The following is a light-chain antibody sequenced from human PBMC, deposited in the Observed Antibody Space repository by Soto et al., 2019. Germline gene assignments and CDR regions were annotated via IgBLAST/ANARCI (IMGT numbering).Light chain of an antibody. Sequence: DIQMTQSPSSLSASVGDRVTNTCQASQDISNYVNWYQQKPGKAPKLLIYDASNLETGVPSRFSGSGSGTDFTFTISSLQPEDIATYYCQQYDNLPLTFGRGTKVEIK. CDR3: QQYDNLPLT. CDR1: QDISNY. CDR2: DAS. V-gene: IGKV1-33*01. J-gene: IGKJ4*01.